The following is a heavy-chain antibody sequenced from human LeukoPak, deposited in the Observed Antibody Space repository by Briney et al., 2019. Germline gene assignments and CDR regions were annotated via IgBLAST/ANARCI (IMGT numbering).Heavy chain of an antibody. Sequence: PGGSLGLSCAASGFTFTIYAMSWVRQAPGKGLEWVSAISGNTFSTYYADSVKGRFTISRDNSKNTLYLQMNSLRDEDTAVYYCAKDGLTWSDRFDYWGQGTLVSVSS. D-gene: IGHD1-1*01. CDR3: AKDGLTWSDRFDY. CDR2: ISGNTFST. V-gene: IGHV3-23*01. CDR1: GFTFTIYA. J-gene: IGHJ4*02.